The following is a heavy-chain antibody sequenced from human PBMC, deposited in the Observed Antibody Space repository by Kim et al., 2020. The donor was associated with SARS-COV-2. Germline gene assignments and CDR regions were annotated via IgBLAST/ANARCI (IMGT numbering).Heavy chain of an antibody. V-gene: IGHV3-30*04. CDR2: ISYDGSNK. D-gene: IGHD3-22*01. J-gene: IGHJ4*02. Sequence: GGSLRLSCAASGFTFSSYAMHWVRQAPGKGLEWVAVISYDGSNKYYADSVKGRFTISRDNSKNTLYLQMNSLRAEDTAVYYCARVKAYYYDSSGSGAFDYWGQGTLVTVSS. CDR1: GFTFSSYA. CDR3: ARVKAYYYDSSGSGAFDY.